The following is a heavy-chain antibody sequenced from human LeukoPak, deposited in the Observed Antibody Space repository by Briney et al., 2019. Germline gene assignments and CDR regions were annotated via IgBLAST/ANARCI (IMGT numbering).Heavy chain of an antibody. CDR3: ARHRYSSGRYSDY. CDR2: ISSDSSYI. CDR1: GFTFSSYS. J-gene: IGHJ4*02. V-gene: IGHV3-21*01. D-gene: IGHD6-19*01. Sequence: GGSLRLSCAASGFTFSSYSMNWVRQAPGKGLEWVSSISSDSSYIYYADSVKGRFTISRDNSKNSLYPQMNSLRAEDTAVYYCARHRYSSGRYSDYWGQGTLVTVSS.